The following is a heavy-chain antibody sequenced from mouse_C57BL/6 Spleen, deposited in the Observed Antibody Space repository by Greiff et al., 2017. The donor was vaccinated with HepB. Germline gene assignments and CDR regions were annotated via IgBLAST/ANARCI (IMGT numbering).Heavy chain of an antibody. Sequence: VQRVESGAELARPGASVKMSCKASGYTFTSYTMHWVKQRPGQGLEWIGYINPSSGYTKYNQKFKDKATLTADKSSSTAYMQLSSLTSEDSAVYYCASELSFAYWGQGTLVTVSA. CDR3: ASELSFAY. V-gene: IGHV1-4*01. J-gene: IGHJ3*01. CDR1: GYTFTSYT. CDR2: INPSSGYT.